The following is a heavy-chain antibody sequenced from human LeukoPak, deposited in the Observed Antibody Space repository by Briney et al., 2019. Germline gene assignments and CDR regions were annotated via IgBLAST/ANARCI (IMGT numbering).Heavy chain of an antibody. D-gene: IGHD6-13*01. CDR1: GFTFSSYA. CDR2: ISSSSSYI. V-gene: IGHV3-21*01. CDR3: ARDGLIAAAGHTPNDY. J-gene: IGHJ4*02. Sequence: PGGSLRLSCAASGFTFSSYAMSWVRQAPGKGLEWVSSISSSSSYIYYADSVKGRFTISRDNAKNSLYLQMNSLRAEDTAVYYCARDGLIAAAGHTPNDYWGQGTLVTVSS.